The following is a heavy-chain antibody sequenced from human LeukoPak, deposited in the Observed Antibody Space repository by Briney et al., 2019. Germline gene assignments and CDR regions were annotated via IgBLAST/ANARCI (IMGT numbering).Heavy chain of an antibody. CDR3: ASRSIAVAGTEGNFDY. D-gene: IGHD6-19*01. V-gene: IGHV4-34*01. CDR1: GGSFSGYY. J-gene: IGHJ4*02. CDR2: INHSGST. Sequence: SETLSLTCAVYGGSFSGYYWSWIRQPPGKGQDWNGEINHSGSTNYNPSLKSRVTISVDTSKNQFSLKLSSVTAADTAVYYCASRSIAVAGTEGNFDYWGQGTLVTVSS.